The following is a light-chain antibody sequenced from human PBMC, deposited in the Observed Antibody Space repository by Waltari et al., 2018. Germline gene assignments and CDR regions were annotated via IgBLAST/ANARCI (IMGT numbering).Light chain of an antibody. V-gene: IGKV1-17*01. CDR1: QGISSY. Sequence: DIQMSQSPSSLSASVGDRVTITCRASQGISSYLNWYQQKPRKAPKLLIYYANSLPSGVPSRFSGSGSGTEFTLTISSLQPEDFATYYCQQGDSYPRTFGQGTKVEIK. CDR3: QQGDSYPRT. CDR2: YAN. J-gene: IGKJ1*01.